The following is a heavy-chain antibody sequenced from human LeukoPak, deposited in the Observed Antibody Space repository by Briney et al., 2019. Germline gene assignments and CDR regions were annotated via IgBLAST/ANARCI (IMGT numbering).Heavy chain of an antibody. V-gene: IGHV4-59*01. CDR2: ISYSGSS. CDR1: GGSISSYY. CDR3: ASHGVVTANFDY. Sequence: SSETLSLTCTVSGGSISSYYWSWIRQPPGKGLEWIGYISYSGSSNYNPSLKTRVTISIDTSKNQFSLKLSSVTAADTAVYYCASHGVVTANFDYWGQGTLVTVSS. D-gene: IGHD2-21*02. J-gene: IGHJ4*02.